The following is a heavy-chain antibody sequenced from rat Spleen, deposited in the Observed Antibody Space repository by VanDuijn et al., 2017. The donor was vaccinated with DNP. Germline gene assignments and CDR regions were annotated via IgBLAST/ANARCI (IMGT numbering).Heavy chain of an antibody. CDR2: ISPSGGST. Sequence: EVQLVESGGGLVQPGRSLKLSCAASGFTFSNYGMHWIRQAPTKGLEWVASISPSGGSTYYRDSVKGRFTISRDNAKSTLYLQMDSLRSEDTATYYCARRMGYYTFFDYWGQGVMVTVSS. CDR3: ARRMGYYTFFDY. CDR1: GFTFSNYG. D-gene: IGHD1-1*01. J-gene: IGHJ2*01. V-gene: IGHV5-19*01.